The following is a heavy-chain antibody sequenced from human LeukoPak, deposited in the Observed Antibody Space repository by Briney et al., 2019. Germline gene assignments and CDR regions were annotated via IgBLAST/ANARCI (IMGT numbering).Heavy chain of an antibody. CDR2: ISGSCGST. D-gene: IGHD3-10*01. V-gene: IGHV3-23*01. Sequence: GGSLRLSCAASGFTFSSCAMSCVRQSPGKGLEGVSAISGSCGSTYYADSVKGRFTISRDNSKNTLYLQMNSLRAEDTAVYYCAKDPQVRGVSIFDYWGQGTLVTVSS. CDR1: GFTFSSCA. CDR3: AKDPQVRGVSIFDY. J-gene: IGHJ4*02.